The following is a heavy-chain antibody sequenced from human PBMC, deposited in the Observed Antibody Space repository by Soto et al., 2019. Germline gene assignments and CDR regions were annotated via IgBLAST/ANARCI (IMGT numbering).Heavy chain of an antibody. CDR3: AREQIGVAGSTYDY. D-gene: IGHD6-19*01. CDR2: IWYDGSRT. Sequence: QVQLVESGGGVVQPGTSLRLSCAASGFTFSPYGMHWVRQAPGKGLDWVALIWYDGSRTHYAESVKGRFTISRDNSKNTLLLQMNSLRVEDTAVYYCAREQIGVAGSTYDYWGQGTLVTVSS. J-gene: IGHJ4*02. V-gene: IGHV3-33*01. CDR1: GFTFSPYG.